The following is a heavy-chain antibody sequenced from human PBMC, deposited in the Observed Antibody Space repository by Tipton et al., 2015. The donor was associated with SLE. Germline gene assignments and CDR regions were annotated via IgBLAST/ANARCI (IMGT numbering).Heavy chain of an antibody. CDR1: GGSISSYY. CDR2: IYYSGST. V-gene: IGHV4-59*01. Sequence: TLSLTCTVSGGSISSYYWSWIRQPPGKGLEWIGYIYYSGSTNYNPSLKSRVTISVDTSKNQFSLKLSSVTAADTAVYYCARDRRPTGPRVYYYYYYMAGGGKGTTVTVSS. CDR3: ARDRRPTGPRVYYYYYYMAG. D-gene: IGHD3-10*01. J-gene: IGHJ6*03.